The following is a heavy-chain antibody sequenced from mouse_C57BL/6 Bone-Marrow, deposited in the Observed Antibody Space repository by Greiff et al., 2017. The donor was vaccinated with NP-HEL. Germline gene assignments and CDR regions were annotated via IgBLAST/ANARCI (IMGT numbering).Heavy chain of an antibody. J-gene: IGHJ4*01. CDR1: GYSFTDYH. D-gene: IGHD2-5*01. V-gene: IGHV1-39*01. Sequence: VQLQQSGPELVKPGASVKIPCKASGYSFTDYHMNWVKQSNGKSLEWIGVINPNYGTTSYNQKFKGKATLTVDQSSTTAYMQLNTLTSEDSAVYYCARGYYSNLYYAMDYWGQGTSVTVSS. CDR3: ARGYYSNLYYAMDY. CDR2: INPNYGTT.